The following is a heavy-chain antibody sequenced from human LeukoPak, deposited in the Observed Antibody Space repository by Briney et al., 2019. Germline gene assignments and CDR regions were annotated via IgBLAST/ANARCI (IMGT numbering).Heavy chain of an antibody. CDR3: ARFDPNYYYYGMDV. CDR1: VYTFTSYD. CDR2: MNPNSGNT. J-gene: IGHJ6*02. V-gene: IGHV1-8*01. D-gene: IGHD3-9*01. Sequence: ASVKVSCKASVYTFTSYDINWVRQATGQGLEWMGRMNPNSGNTGYAQKFQGRVTMTRNTSISTAYMELSSLRSEDTAVYYCARFDPNYYYYGMDVWGQGTTVTVSS.